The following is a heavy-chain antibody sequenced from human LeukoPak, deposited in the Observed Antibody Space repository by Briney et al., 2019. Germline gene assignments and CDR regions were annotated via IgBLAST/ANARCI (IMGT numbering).Heavy chain of an antibody. J-gene: IGHJ4*02. CDR2: IYYSGST. V-gene: IGHV4-39*01. D-gene: IGHD4-11*01. Sequence: SETLSLTCTVSGGSISSSSYYWGWIRQPPGKGLERIGSIYYSGSTYYNPSLKSRVTISVDTSKNQFSLKLSSVTAADTAVYYCASRDITTVSFDYWGQGTLVTVSS. CDR3: ASRDITTVSFDY. CDR1: GGSISSSSYY.